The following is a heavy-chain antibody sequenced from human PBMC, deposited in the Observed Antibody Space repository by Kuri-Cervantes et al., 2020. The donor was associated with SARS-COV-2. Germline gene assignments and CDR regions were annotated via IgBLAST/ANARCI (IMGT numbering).Heavy chain of an antibody. J-gene: IGHJ4*02. CDR3: ASRSASLTELYYFDY. CDR1: GGSISSYY. CDR2: IYTSGST. D-gene: IGHD1-20*01. Sequence: GSLRLSCTVSGGSISSYYWSWIRQPAGKGLEWIGRIYTSGSTNYNPSLKSRVTMSVDTSKNQFSLKLSSVTAADTAVYYRASRSASLTELYYFDYWGQGTLVTSPQ. V-gene: IGHV4-4*07.